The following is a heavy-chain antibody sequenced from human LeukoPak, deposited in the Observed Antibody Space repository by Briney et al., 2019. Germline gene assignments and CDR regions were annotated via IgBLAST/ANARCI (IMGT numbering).Heavy chain of an antibody. J-gene: IGHJ4*02. V-gene: IGHV4-34*01. D-gene: IGHD1-1*01. CDR3: ARAKRYGEIDY. CDR1: GGSFSGYY. Sequence: SETLSLTCAVYGGSFSGYYWSWIRQPPGKGLEWIGEINHSGSTNYNPSLKSRVTISVDRSKNQFSLKLSSVTAADTAVYYCARAKRYGEIDYWGQGTLVTVSS. CDR2: INHSGST.